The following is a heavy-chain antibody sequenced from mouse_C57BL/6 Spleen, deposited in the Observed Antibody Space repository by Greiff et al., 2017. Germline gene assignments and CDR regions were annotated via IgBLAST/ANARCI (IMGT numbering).Heavy chain of an antibody. D-gene: IGHD2-4*01. CDR3: AIYYDYESWFAY. J-gene: IGHJ3*01. Sequence: EVKLQESGPGLVKPSQSLSLTCSVTGYSITSGYYWNWIRQFPGNKLEWMGYISYDGSNNYNPSLKNRISITRDTSKNQFFLKLNSVTTEDTATYYCAIYYDYESWFAYWGQGTLVTVSA. V-gene: IGHV3-6*01. CDR2: ISYDGSN. CDR1: GYSITSGYY.